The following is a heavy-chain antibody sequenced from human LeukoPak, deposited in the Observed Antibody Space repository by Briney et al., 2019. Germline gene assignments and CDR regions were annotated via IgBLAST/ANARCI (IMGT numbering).Heavy chain of an antibody. V-gene: IGHV3-30*02. CDR1: GFTFSSYG. CDR2: IRYDGSNK. CDR3: AKRMLFWSGPDAFDI. Sequence: GGSLRLSCAASGFTFSSYGMHWVRQAPGKGLEWVAFIRYDGSNKYYADSVKGRFTIFRDNSKSTLYLQMNSLRAEDTAVYYCAKRMLFWSGPDAFDIWGQGTMVTASS. J-gene: IGHJ3*02. D-gene: IGHD3-3*01.